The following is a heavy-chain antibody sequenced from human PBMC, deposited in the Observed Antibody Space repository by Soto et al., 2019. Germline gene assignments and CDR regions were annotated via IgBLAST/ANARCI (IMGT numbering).Heavy chain of an antibody. D-gene: IGHD1-26*01. CDR3: ARGIIIVGATSWFDP. CDR2: IYYSGST. Sequence: TLSLTCTVSGGSLSSYYWSWIRQPPGKGLEWIGYIYYSGSTNYNPSLKSRVTISVDTSKNQFSLKLISVTAADTAVYYCARGIIIVGATSWFDPWGQGTLVTVSS. CDR1: GGSLSSYY. J-gene: IGHJ5*02. V-gene: IGHV4-59*01.